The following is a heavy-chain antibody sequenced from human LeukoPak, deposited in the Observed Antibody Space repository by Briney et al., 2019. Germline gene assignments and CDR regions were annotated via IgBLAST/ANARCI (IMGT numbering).Heavy chain of an antibody. J-gene: IGHJ4*02. Sequence: PGGSLRLSCAASGFTFSSYPIYWVRQAPGKGLEYVSGISTNGGNTYYGNSVKGRFTISRDNSKNTLYLQMGSLRAEDMAVYYCARVSGSGTYFEYWGQGTLVTVSS. CDR3: ARVSGSGTYFEY. V-gene: IGHV3-64*01. CDR2: ISTNGGNT. D-gene: IGHD3-10*01. CDR1: GFTFSSYP.